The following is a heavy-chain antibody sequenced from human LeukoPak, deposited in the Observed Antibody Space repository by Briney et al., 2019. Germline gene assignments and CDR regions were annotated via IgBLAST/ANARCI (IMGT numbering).Heavy chain of an antibody. V-gene: IGHV3-23*01. J-gene: IGHJ4*02. CDR1: GFTFSNYG. Sequence: PGGSLRLSCAVSGFTFSNYGMNWVRQAPGKGLEWVSAISGSADRTYYADSVKGRFTISRDNSKNTLYLQMNSLRAEDTAVYYCAKTGSWGSSNYYFDYWGQGTLVTVSS. CDR3: AKTGSWGSSNYYFDY. CDR2: ISGSADRT. D-gene: IGHD2-15*01.